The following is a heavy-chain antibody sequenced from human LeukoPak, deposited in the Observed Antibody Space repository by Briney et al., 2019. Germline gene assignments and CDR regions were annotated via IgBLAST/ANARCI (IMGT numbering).Heavy chain of an antibody. CDR1: GFTFSSYA. V-gene: IGHV3-23*01. CDR2: ISGSGGST. CDR3: AKDKKGGDYLDYFDY. D-gene: IGHD4-17*01. J-gene: IGHJ4*02. Sequence: GGSLRLSCAASGFTFSSYAMSWVRQAPGKGLEWVSAISGSGGSTYYADSVKGRFTISRDNSKNTLYLQMNSLRAEDTAVYYCAKDKKGGDYLDYFDYWGQGTLVTVSS.